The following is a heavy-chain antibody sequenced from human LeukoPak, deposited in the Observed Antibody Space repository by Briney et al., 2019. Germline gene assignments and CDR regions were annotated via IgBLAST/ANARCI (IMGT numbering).Heavy chain of an antibody. Sequence: GGSLRLSCAVSGITLSNYGMSWVRQAPGKGLEWVAGISDRGSRTNYADSVKGRFTISRDNAKKSLYLEMNNLRAEDTAVYYCATDGAGFDTWGQGVLVTVSS. CDR1: GITLSNYG. CDR3: ATDGAGFDT. J-gene: IGHJ5*02. V-gene: IGHV3-23*01. CDR2: ISDRGSRT.